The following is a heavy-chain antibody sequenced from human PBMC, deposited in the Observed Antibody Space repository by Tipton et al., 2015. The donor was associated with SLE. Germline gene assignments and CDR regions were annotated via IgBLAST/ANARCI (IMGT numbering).Heavy chain of an antibody. CDR1: SGSISSYY. J-gene: IGHJ4*02. CDR2: IYYSGNT. D-gene: IGHD6-13*01. V-gene: IGHV4-59*08. Sequence: TLSLTCTISSGSISSYYWSWIRQPPGKGLEWIGNIYYSGNTNYNPSLKSRVTISVDTSNNQFSLKLSSVTAADTAVYYCARHSSSWFDYWGQGTLVTVSS. CDR3: ARHSSSWFDY.